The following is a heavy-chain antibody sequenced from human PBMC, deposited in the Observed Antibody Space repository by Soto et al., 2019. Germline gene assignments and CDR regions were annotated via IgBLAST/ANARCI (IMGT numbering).Heavy chain of an antibody. CDR3: ARGGGLLWRGNPSGDFDI. V-gene: IGHV4-30-2*01. D-gene: IGHD3-3*01. Sequence: TSETLSLTCFVSGDSISNGGFSWSWIRQPPEKGLEWFGDIYHSGSTYYNPSLKSRFTISVDVTKNDFSLNLRSVTAADTAVYYCARGGGLLWRGNPSGDFDIWGQGTMVTVSS. J-gene: IGHJ3*02. CDR2: IYHSGST. CDR1: GDSISNGGFS.